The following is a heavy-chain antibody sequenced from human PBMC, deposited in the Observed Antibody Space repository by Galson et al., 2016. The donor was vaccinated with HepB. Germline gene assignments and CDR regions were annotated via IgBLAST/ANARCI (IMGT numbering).Heavy chain of an antibody. V-gene: IGHV1-3*01. J-gene: IGHJ6*02. Sequence: SVKVSCKASGYTLSSYAMYWVRQAPGQRLEWMGWINAGNDNTKYSQKFQGRVTITRDTSASTAYMELSSLRPEDTAVYYCARDPNYDILTGLYGMDVWGQGTTVTVSS. D-gene: IGHD3-9*01. CDR1: GYTLSSYA. CDR3: ARDPNYDILTGLYGMDV. CDR2: INAGNDNT.